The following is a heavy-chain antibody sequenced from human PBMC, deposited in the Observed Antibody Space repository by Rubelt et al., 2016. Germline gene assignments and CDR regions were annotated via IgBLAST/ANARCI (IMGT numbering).Heavy chain of an antibody. J-gene: IGHJ4*02. D-gene: IGHD6-19*01. CDR2: INHSGST. V-gene: IGHV4-34*01. CDR1: GGSFSGYY. CDR3: ARGIAVTG. Sequence: QVQLQQWGAGLLKPSETLSLTCAVYGGSFSGYYWSWIRQPPGKGLEWIGEINHSGSTNYNPSLKSRVTMSVDTSQNQFSLKLSSVAAAGTAVYYCARGIAVTGWGQGTLVTVSS.